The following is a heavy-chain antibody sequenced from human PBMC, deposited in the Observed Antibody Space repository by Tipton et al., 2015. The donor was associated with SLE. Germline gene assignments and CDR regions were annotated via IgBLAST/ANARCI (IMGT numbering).Heavy chain of an antibody. J-gene: IGHJ4*02. V-gene: IGHV4-59*01. CDR3: ARGGTARTLLS. CDR1: GGSISSYY. CDR2: IYYTGST. D-gene: IGHD3-16*01. Sequence: TLSLTCTVSGGSISSYYWSWIRQPPGNGLEWIGYIYYTGSTNYNPSLKSRVTISVDTSKNQFSLKLTSVTAADTAVHYCARGGTARTLLSWGQGTLVTVSS.